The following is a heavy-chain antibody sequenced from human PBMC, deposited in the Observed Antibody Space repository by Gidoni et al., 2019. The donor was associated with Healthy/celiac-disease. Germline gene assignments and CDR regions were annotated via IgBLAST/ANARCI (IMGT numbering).Heavy chain of an antibody. Sequence: EVQLLESGGGVVQPGGSLRLSCAASGFPLSSYAMSWVRQAPGKGLEWVSAISGIGGSTYYADSVKGRFTISRDNSKNTLYLQMNSLRAEDTAVYYCAKAPPRLRLGELSSINFDYWGQGTLVTVCS. D-gene: IGHD3-16*02. V-gene: IGHV3-23*01. CDR2: ISGIGGST. J-gene: IGHJ4*02. CDR1: GFPLSSYA. CDR3: AKAPPRLRLGELSSINFDY.